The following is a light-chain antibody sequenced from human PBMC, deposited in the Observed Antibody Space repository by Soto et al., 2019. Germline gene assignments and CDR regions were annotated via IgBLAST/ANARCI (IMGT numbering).Light chain of an antibody. CDR1: QSVLYSSNNKNY. V-gene: IGKV4-1*01. J-gene: IGKJ4*01. CDR3: QQYYSTPLLT. CDR2: WAS. Sequence: DIVMTQSPDSLAVSLGERATINCKSSQSVLYSSNNKNYLAWYQQKPGQPPKLLIYWASTRESGVPDRFSGSGSGTDFTLTIRSLQAEDVAVYYCQQYYSTPLLTFGGGTKVEIK.